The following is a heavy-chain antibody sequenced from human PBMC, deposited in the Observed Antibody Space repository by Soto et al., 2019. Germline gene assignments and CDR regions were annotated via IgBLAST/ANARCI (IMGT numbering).Heavy chain of an antibody. Sequence: PSETLSLTCTVSSGSVSSGSYYWSWIRQPPGKGLEWIGYIYNSRATSYNPSLKSRVTISVDTSKNQFSLKLSSVTAADTAVYYCARRYSSAFDIWGQGTMVTVSS. J-gene: IGHJ3*02. CDR3: ARRYSSAFDI. V-gene: IGHV4-61*01. D-gene: IGHD6-13*01. CDR2: IYNSRAT. CDR1: SGSVSSGSYY.